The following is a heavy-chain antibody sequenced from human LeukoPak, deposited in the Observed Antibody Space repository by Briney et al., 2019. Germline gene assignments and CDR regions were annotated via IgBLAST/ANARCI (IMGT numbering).Heavy chain of an antibody. CDR3: AELGITMIGGV. D-gene: IGHD3-10*02. V-gene: IGHV3-48*04. CDR2: ISSSGSTI. J-gene: IGHJ6*04. Sequence: GGSLRLSCAASGFTFSIYNMNWVRQAPGKGLEWVSYISSSGSTIYYADSVKGRFTISRDNAKNSLYLQMNSLRAEDTAVYYCAELGITMIGGVWGKGATVTISS. CDR1: GFTFSIYN.